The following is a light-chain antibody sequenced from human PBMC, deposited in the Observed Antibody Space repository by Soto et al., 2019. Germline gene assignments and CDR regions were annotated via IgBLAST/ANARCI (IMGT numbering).Light chain of an antibody. CDR3: QQSYSTPST. CDR2: DAS. CDR1: QSINSY. Sequence: DIQMTQSPSSLSASVGDRVTITCRASQSINSYLNWYHQKPGKAPKLLIYDASDLQIGGPSKFSGSGSGTDFTLSITSLQPEDFATYYCQQSYSTPSTFGQGTKVEIK. V-gene: IGKV1-39*01. J-gene: IGKJ1*01.